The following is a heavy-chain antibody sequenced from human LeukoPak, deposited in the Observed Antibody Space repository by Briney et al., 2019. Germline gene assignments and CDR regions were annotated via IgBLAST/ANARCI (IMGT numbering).Heavy chain of an antibody. CDR1: GFTFSTYA. Sequence: GGSLRLSCAASGFTFSTYAMSWVRQTPGKGLEWVSGVRGTGTDTYYADSVKGRFTTSRDNSKNTLYLQMNGLRAEDTAIYYCAKTSRANSAYDSPFDYWGQGTLVTVSS. CDR2: VRGTGTDT. V-gene: IGHV3-23*01. J-gene: IGHJ4*02. D-gene: IGHD5-12*01. CDR3: AKTSRANSAYDSPFDY.